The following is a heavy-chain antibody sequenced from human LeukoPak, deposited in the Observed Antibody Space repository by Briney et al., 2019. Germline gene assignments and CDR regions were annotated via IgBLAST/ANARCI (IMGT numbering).Heavy chain of an antibody. CDR3: ARTYSGSYYVWNWFDP. CDR1: GGSISSSSYY. V-gene: IGHV4-39*07. CDR2: IYYSGST. J-gene: IGHJ5*02. Sequence: SETLSLTCTVSGGSISSSSYYWGWIRQPPGKGLEWIGSIYYSGSTYYNPSLKSRVTISVDTSKNQFSLKLSSVTAADTAVYYCARTYSGSYYVWNWFDPWGQGTLVTVSS. D-gene: IGHD1-26*01.